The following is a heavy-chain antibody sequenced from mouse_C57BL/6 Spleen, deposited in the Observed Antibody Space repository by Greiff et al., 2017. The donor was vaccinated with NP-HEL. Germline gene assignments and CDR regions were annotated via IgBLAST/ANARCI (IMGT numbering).Heavy chain of an antibody. Sequence: QVQLQQSGPELVKPGASVKISCKASGYAFSSSWMNWVKQRPGKGLEWIGRIYPGDGDTNYNGKFKGKATLTADKSSSTAYMQLSSLTSEDSAVYFCARWGIHLGNDYWGQGTTLTVSS. CDR2: IYPGDGDT. J-gene: IGHJ2*01. CDR1: GYAFSSSW. D-gene: IGHD2-1*01. CDR3: ARWGIHLGNDY. V-gene: IGHV1-82*01.